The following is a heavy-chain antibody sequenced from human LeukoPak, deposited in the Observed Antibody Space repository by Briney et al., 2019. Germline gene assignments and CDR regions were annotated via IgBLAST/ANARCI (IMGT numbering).Heavy chain of an antibody. Sequence: SETLSLTCTVSGGSISSSSYYWGWIRQPPGKGLEWIGSIYYSGSTYYNPSLKSRVTISVDTSKNQFSLKLSSVTAADTAVYYCARERNYYDSSGYYGDYYGMDVWGQGTTVTVSS. CDR1: GGSISSSSYY. CDR2: IYYSGST. J-gene: IGHJ6*02. D-gene: IGHD3-22*01. V-gene: IGHV4-39*07. CDR3: ARERNYYDSSGYYGDYYGMDV.